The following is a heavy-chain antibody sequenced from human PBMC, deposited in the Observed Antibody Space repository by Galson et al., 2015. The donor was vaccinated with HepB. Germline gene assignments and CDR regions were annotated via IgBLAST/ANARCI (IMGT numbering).Heavy chain of an antibody. CDR3: ARAVWSGSPSFDY. J-gene: IGHJ4*02. D-gene: IGHD3-3*01. V-gene: IGHV2-5*02. Sequence: ALVKPTQTLTLTCTFSGFSLSTSGVGVGWIRQPPGKALEWLAVIYWDDDKRYSPFLKSRLTIIKDTSKNQVVLTMTNMEAVDTATYYCARAVWSGSPSFDYWGQGTLVTVSS. CDR1: GFSLSTSGVG. CDR2: IYWDDDK.